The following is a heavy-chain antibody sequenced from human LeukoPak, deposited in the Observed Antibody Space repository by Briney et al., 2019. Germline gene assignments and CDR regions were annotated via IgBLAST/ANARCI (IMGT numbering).Heavy chain of an antibody. V-gene: IGHV4-30-2*01. CDR3: ARGEGSYFDY. CDR1: LGSISRGGFS. J-gene: IGHJ4*02. CDR2: MSDSGRT. Sequence: PSQALSLTCVVPLGSISRGGFSGSWTRHPPGGGRVWIGYMSDSGRTYYNPSRKGRVTISVDRSKNKFSVKRSSVSAADPAVYSWARGEGSYFDYWGQGTLVTVSS.